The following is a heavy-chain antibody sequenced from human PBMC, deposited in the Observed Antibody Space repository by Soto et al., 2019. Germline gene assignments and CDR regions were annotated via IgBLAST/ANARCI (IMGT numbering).Heavy chain of an antibody. CDR3: ARARITGTTGKGDYYYYYGMDV. V-gene: IGHV1-69*01. CDR1: GGTFSSYA. D-gene: IGHD1-7*01. J-gene: IGHJ6*04. Sequence: QVQLVQSGAEVKKPGSSVKVSCKASGGTFSSYAISWVRQAPAQGLEWMGGIIPIFGTANYAQKVQGRVTLSADESTGTAYMELSSVRSEETAVYYCARARITGTTGKGDYYYYYGMDVWGKGTTVSVSS. CDR2: IIPIFGTA.